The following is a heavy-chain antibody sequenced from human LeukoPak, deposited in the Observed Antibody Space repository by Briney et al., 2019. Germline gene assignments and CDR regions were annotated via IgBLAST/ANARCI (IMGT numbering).Heavy chain of an antibody. Sequence: SETLSLTCTVSGGSIGSSSYYWGWIRQPPGKGLEWIGSIYYSGNTYYNPSLKSRVTISVDTSKNQFSLNLSSVTAADTAVYYCARSLTDNVETAMAPAGYWGQGTLVTVSS. CDR2: IYYSGNT. J-gene: IGHJ4*02. D-gene: IGHD5-18*01. CDR3: ARSLTDNVETAMAPAGY. CDR1: GGSIGSSSYY. V-gene: IGHV4-39*01.